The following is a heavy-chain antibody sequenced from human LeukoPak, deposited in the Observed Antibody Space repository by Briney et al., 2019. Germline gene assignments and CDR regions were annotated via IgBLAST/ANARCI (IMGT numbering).Heavy chain of an antibody. CDR2: IQFSGTT. J-gene: IGHJ4*02. D-gene: IGHD1-26*01. Sequence: SETLSLTCAVSGGSISSFYWTWIRQPPGKRLEWIGYIQFSGTTNYSPSLKSRVTLSLDTSKNQFSLKLSSMTAADSAVYYCARSDGNYFDYWGQGTLVTVSS. CDR3: ARSDGNYFDY. V-gene: IGHV4-59*01. CDR1: GGSISSFY.